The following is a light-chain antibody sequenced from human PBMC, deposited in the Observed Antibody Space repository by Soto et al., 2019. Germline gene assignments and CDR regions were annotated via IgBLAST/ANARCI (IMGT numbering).Light chain of an antibody. Sequence: DVQMTQSPSAVSASVGDRVNITCRASQGISNYLAWFQQKPGKVPKRLIYTTSTLQSGVPSRFSGSRSGTEFTLTISRLQTEDIATYYCLQHNSYPRTFGGGPKVEIK. CDR3: LQHNSYPRT. CDR2: TTS. J-gene: IGKJ4*01. CDR1: QGISNY. V-gene: IGKV1-17*03.